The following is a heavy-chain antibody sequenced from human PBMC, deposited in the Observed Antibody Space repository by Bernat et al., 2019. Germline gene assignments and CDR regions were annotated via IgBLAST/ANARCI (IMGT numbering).Heavy chain of an antibody. CDR3: ARADGGGYENFDQ. CDR2: IIAYNGNT. J-gene: IGHJ4*02. V-gene: IGHV1-18*01. Sequence: KAPGYTFTSYSISCVRQPPGQGLEWIGWIIAYNGNTNYAQKLQGRVTMTTDTSTSTAYMELRSLRSDDTAVYYCARADGGGYENFDQWGKGTLV. D-gene: IGHD5-12*01. CDR1: GYTFTSYS.